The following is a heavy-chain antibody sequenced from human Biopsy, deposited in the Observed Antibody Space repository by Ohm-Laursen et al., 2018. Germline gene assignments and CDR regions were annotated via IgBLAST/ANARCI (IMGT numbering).Heavy chain of an antibody. CDR1: EGTFSSYV. Sequence: GSSAKVSCKVSEGTFSSYVISWVRQAPGQGLEWMGRIIPTFDTPTYAPDFQGRVTFTADKSTGTAHLDLSRLRSEDTAIYYCAGGAAKGNPYDHWGQGTLVTVSS. D-gene: IGHD3-10*01. CDR3: AGGAAKGNPYDH. J-gene: IGHJ5*02. CDR2: IIPTFDTP. V-gene: IGHV1-69*06.